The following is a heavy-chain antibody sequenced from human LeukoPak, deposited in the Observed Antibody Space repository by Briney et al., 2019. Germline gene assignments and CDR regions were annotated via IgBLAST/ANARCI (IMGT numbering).Heavy chain of an antibody. V-gene: IGHV3-11*01. CDR1: GFTFGDYY. J-gene: IGHJ4*02. D-gene: IGHD5-18*01. Sequence: GGSLRLSCAASGFTFGDYYMSWIRQAPGKGLEWVSYISSSGSTIYYADSEKGRFTISRDNAKNSLYLQMNSLRAEDTAVYYCARDLWGWGYSYGYTDYWGQGTLVTVSS. CDR3: ARDLWGWGYSYGYTDY. CDR2: ISSSGSTI.